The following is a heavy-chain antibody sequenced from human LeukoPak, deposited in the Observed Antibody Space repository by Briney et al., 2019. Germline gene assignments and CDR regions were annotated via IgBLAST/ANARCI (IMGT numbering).Heavy chain of an antibody. D-gene: IGHD6-19*01. CDR3: ARDPNSSGLFDY. J-gene: IGHJ4*02. V-gene: IGHV1-18*01. CDR2: ISAYNGNT. Sequence: ASVKVSCEASGNTFTSSGISWVRQAPGQGLEWMGWISAYNGNTNYAQKLQGRVTMTTDTSTSTAYMELRSLRSDDTAVYYCARDPNSSGLFDYWGQGTLVTVSS. CDR1: GNTFTSSG.